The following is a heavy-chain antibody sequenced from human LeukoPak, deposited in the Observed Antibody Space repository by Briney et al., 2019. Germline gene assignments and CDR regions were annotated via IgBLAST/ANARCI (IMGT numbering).Heavy chain of an antibody. CDR3: ASAAGPFDN. CDR1: GFSFSSYG. D-gene: IGHD6-13*01. Sequence: GSLRLSCAASGFSFSSYGMHWVRQAPGKGLEWVAVIWFDGSIKYYAESVKGRFTISRDNSKNTLYLQMNSLRAEDTAVYYCASAAGPFDNWGQGTLVTVSS. CDR2: IWFDGSIK. J-gene: IGHJ4*02. V-gene: IGHV3-33*01.